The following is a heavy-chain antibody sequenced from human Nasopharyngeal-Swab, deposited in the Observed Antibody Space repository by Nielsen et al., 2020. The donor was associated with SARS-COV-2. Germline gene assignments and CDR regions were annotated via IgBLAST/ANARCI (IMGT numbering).Heavy chain of an antibody. CDR2: FSGSSGKT. CDR1: GFAFSSYA. CDR3: AKDGGGWYTSGWYYFDY. V-gene: IGHV3-23*01. D-gene: IGHD6-19*01. Sequence: TLSLTCAASGFAFSSYAMSWVRQTPGKGLEWVSSFSGSSGKTYYADYVKGRFTISRDTSKNTLYLQMNSLRADDTAVYYCAKDGGGWYTSGWYYFDYWGQGTLVTVSS. J-gene: IGHJ4*02.